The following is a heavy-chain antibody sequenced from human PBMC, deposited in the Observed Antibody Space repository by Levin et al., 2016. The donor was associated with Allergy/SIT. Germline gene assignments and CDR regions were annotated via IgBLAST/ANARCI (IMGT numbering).Heavy chain of an antibody. J-gene: IGHJ6*03. CDR3: ARKRNTDTIKYDILTGWTGYYMDV. Sequence: VRQMPGKGLEWIGSIYYSGSTYYNPSLKSRVTISVDTSKNQFSLKLSSVTAADTAVYYCARKRNTDTIKYDILTGWTGYYMDVWGKGTTVTVSS. D-gene: IGHD3-9*01. CDR2: IYYSGST. V-gene: IGHV4-39*01.